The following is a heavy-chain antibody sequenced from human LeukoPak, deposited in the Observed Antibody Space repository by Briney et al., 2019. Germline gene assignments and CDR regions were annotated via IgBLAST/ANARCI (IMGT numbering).Heavy chain of an antibody. Sequence: PGGSLRLSCAASGFTFSSYSMNWVRQAPGKGLEWVSYISSSSSTIYYADSVKGRFTISRDNAKNSLYLQMNSLRAEDTAVYYCAREALVGRYDAFDIWGQGTMVTVS. V-gene: IGHV3-48*01. D-gene: IGHD3-16*01. CDR3: AREALVGRYDAFDI. CDR1: GFTFSSYS. CDR2: ISSSSSTI. J-gene: IGHJ3*02.